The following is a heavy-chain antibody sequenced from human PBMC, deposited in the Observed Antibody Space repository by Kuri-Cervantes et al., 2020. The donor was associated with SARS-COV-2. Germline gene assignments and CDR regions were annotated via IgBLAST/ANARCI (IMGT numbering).Heavy chain of an antibody. CDR1: GFTFSDYY. Sequence: GESLKISCAASGFTFSDYYMHWIRQAPGKGLEWVPYISSSGTTTYYADSVKGRFTISRDNAKKSLYVQMNSLRAVDTAVYYCARAGERYYDFWSGHLPNDAVDVWGRGTMVTVSS. D-gene: IGHD3-3*01. CDR2: ISSSGTTT. CDR3: ARAGERYYDFWSGHLPNDAVDV. J-gene: IGHJ3*01. V-gene: IGHV3-11*04.